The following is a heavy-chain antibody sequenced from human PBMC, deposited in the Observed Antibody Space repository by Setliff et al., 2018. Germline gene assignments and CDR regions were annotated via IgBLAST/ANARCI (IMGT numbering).Heavy chain of an antibody. CDR2: INGDATIT. CDR3: AALDWGENFYNVDA. V-gene: IGHV3-74*01. D-gene: IGHD7-27*01. Sequence: GGSLSLSCGAFGFTFSKYWMYWVRQAPGKGLVWLSRINGDATITNYADSVKGRFTISRDNGRNTLYLQINSLRGEDTGVYFCAALDWGENFYNVDAWGKGTTVTVYS. J-gene: IGHJ6*03. CDR1: GFTFSKYW.